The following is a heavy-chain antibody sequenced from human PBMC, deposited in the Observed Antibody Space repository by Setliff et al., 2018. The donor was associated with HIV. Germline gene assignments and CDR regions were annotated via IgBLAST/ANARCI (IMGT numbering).Heavy chain of an antibody. CDR2: INPSGGST. D-gene: IGHD6-13*01. CDR1: GYTFTSYY. V-gene: IGHV1-46*01. Sequence: GASVKVSCKASGYTFTSYYMHWVRQAPGQGLEWMGIINPSGGSTSYAQKFQGRVTMTRDTSTSTVYMELSSLRSEDTAVYYCARASTPYSSNWYWYFDYWGQGTLVTVSS. CDR3: ARASTPYSSNWYWYFDY. J-gene: IGHJ4*02.